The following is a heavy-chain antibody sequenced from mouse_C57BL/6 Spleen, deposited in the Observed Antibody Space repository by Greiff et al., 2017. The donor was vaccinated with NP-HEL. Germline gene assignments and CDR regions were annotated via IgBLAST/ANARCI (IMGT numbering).Heavy chain of an antibody. Sequence: QVQLKQPGAELVKPGASVKMSCKASGYTFTSYWITWVKQRPGQGLEWIGDIYPGSGSTNYNEKFKSKATLTVDTSSSTAYMQLSSLTSEDSAVYYCARWGTTVVARDYFDYWGQGTTLTVSS. CDR3: ARWGTTVVARDYFDY. CDR1: GYTFTSYW. CDR2: IYPGSGST. D-gene: IGHD1-1*01. J-gene: IGHJ2*01. V-gene: IGHV1-55*01.